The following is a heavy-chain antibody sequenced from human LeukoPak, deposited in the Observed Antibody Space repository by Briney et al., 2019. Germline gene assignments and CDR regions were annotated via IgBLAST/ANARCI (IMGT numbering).Heavy chain of an antibody. V-gene: IGHV4-59*01. CDR2: IYYSGST. CDR3: ATTRYSSGWFQYFQH. J-gene: IGHJ1*01. Sequence: SETLSLTCAVYGGSFSGYYWSWIRQPPGKGLEWIGYIYYSGSTNYNPSLKSRVTISVDTSKNQFSLKLSSVTAADTAVYYCATTRYSSGWFQYFQHWGQGTLVTVSS. D-gene: IGHD6-19*01. CDR1: GGSFSGYY.